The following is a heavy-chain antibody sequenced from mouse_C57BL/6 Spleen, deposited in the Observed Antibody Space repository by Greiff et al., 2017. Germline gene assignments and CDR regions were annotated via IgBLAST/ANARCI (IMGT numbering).Heavy chain of an antibody. CDR3: ARRGDRSDY. V-gene: IGHV1-54*01. Sequence: VQGVESGAELVRPGTSVKVSCKASGYAFTNYLIEWVKQRPGQGLEWIGVINPGSGGTNYNEKFKGKATLTADKSSSTAYMQLSSLTSEDSAVYFCARRGDRSDYWGQGTTLTVSS. J-gene: IGHJ2*01. CDR1: GYAFTNYL. CDR2: INPGSGGT. D-gene: IGHD3-3*01.